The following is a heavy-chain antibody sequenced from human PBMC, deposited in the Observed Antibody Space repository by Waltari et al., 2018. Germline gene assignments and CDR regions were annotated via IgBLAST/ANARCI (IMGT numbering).Heavy chain of an antibody. CDR1: GFTFRSYW. Sequence: EVQLVESGGGWVQPGGSVRLCWAASGFTFRSYWMSWVGQAPGKGLEWVSAISGSGGSTYYADSVKGRFTISRDNSKNTLYLQMNSLRAEDTAVYYCAKDLRITMIVVVITSFDYWGQGTLVTVSS. J-gene: IGHJ4*02. CDR2: ISGSGGST. D-gene: IGHD3-22*01. CDR3: AKDLRITMIVVVITSFDY. V-gene: IGHV3-23*04.